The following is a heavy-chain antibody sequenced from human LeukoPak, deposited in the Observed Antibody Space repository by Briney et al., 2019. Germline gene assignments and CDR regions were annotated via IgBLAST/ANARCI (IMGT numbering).Heavy chain of an antibody. CDR2: IWYDGSNK. V-gene: IGHV3-33*01. J-gene: IGHJ4*02. Sequence: GGSLRLSCAASGFTFSSYGMHWVRQPPGKGLEWVAVIWYDGSNKYYADSVKGRFTISRDNSKNTLYLQMNSLRAEDTAVYYCARDSGSGSYYLAYYVYWGQGTLVTVSS. CDR1: GFTFSSYG. D-gene: IGHD3-10*01. CDR3: ARDSGSGSYYLAYYVY.